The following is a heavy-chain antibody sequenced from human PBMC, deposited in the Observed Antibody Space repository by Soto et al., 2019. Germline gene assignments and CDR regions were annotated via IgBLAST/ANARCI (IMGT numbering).Heavy chain of an antibody. V-gene: IGHV1-2*02. CDR2: INPNSGGT. CDR3: ARAPYDSSGYDY. Sequence: ASVKVSCKASGYTFTGYYMHWVRQAPGQGLEWMGWINPNSGGTNYAQKFQGRVTMTRDTSISTAYMELSRLRSDDTAVYYCARAPYDSSGYDYWGQGTLVTVSS. D-gene: IGHD3-22*01. J-gene: IGHJ4*02. CDR1: GYTFTGYY.